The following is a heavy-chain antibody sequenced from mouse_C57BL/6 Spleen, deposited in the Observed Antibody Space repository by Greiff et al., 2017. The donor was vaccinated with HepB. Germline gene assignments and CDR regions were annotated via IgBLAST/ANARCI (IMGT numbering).Heavy chain of an antibody. V-gene: IGHV5-4*01. J-gene: IGHJ4*01. D-gene: IGHD1-1*01. CDR1: GFTFSSYA. Sequence: EVMLVESGGGLVKPGGSLKLSCAASGFTFSSYAMSWVRQTPEKRLEWVATISDGGSYTYYPDNVKGRFTISRDNAKNNLYLQMSHLKSEDTAMYYCARDDYYGSSPSYYARDYWVQGTSVTVSS. CDR2: ISDGGSYT. CDR3: ARDDYYGSSPSYYARDY.